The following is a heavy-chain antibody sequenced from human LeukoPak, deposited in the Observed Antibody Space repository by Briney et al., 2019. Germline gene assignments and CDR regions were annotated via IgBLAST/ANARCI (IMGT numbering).Heavy chain of an antibody. CDR3: ARHLPTIFGVVISTGAFDI. V-gene: IGHV4-4*09. D-gene: IGHD3-3*01. Sequence: SETLSLTCTVSGGSISSYYWSWTRQPPGKGLEWIGYIYTSGSTNYNPSLKSRVTISVDTSKNQFSLKLSSVTAADTAVYYCARHLPTIFGVVISTGAFDIWGQGTMVTVSS. CDR1: GGSISSYY. J-gene: IGHJ3*02. CDR2: IYTSGST.